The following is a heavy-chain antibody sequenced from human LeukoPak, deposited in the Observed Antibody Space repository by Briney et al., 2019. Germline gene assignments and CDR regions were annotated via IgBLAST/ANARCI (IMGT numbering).Heavy chain of an antibody. Sequence: PGGSLRLSCAASGFIFNNYGLIWVRQAPGKGLEWVSANDCGGTNYADFVKGRFTISRDNSKNTLFLQMNSLRAEDTALYYCAKGSSGYFVDLWGQGTLVTVSS. V-gene: IGHV3-23*01. CDR3: AKGSSGYFVDL. CDR1: GFIFNNYG. J-gene: IGHJ5*02. CDR2: NDCGGT. D-gene: IGHD3-22*01.